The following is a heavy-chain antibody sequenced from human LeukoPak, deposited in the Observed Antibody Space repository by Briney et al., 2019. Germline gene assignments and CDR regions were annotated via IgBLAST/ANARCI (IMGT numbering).Heavy chain of an antibody. D-gene: IGHD1-26*01. CDR2: ISDNGSVK. Sequence: GGSLRLSCAASGFTFSSFAMSWVRQAPGKGLEWVIVISDNGSVKYYADSVKGRFTISRDNSKNTLYLQMSGLRAEDTAVYYCAKVAEVGATGYYYYMDVWGKGTTVTISS. V-gene: IGHV3-30*14. CDR1: GFTFSSFA. CDR3: AKVAEVGATGYYYYMDV. J-gene: IGHJ6*03.